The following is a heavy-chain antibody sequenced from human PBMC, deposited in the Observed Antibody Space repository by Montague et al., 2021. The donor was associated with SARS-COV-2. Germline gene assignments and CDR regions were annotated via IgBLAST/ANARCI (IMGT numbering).Heavy chain of an antibody. D-gene: IGHD3-10*01. CDR1: GYSISSGYY. CDR3: ARWNSGSGRYHH. J-gene: IGHJ5*02. V-gene: IGHV4-38-2*01. CDR2: IYHSGGT. Sequence: SETLSLTCSVSGYSISSGYYWGWIRQPPGKGLEWIGDIYHSGGTYYSPSLTSRVTVSVDTSNNQFSLRLTSVTAADTAVYYCARWNSGSGRYHHWGQGTLVTVSS.